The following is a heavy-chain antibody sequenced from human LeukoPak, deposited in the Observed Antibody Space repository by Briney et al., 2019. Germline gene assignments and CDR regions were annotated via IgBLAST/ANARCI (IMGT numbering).Heavy chain of an antibody. V-gene: IGHV3-7*01. CDR3: ARDGRWINYYDGSSPV. D-gene: IGHD3-22*01. Sequence: GGSLRLSCVASGFTFSSYWMSWVRQAPGKGPEWVANIKQESGEIYYVDSVKGRFTISRDNAKNSLYLQMNSLRVEDTAVYYCARDGRWINYYDGSSPVWGQGTLVTVSS. CDR2: IKQESGEI. CDR1: GFTFSSYW. J-gene: IGHJ4*02.